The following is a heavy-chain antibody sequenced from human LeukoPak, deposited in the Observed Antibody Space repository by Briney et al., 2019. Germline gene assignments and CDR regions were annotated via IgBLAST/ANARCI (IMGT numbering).Heavy chain of an antibody. CDR1: GGTFSSYA. V-gene: IGHV1-69*04. J-gene: IGHJ4*02. CDR3: ARDRWGYSYGVFDY. D-gene: IGHD5-18*01. CDR2: IIPIFGIA. Sequence: SVKVSCKASGGTFSSYAISWVRQAPGQGLEWMGRIIPIFGIANYAQKFQGRVTITADKSASTAYMELSSLRSEDTAVYYCARDRWGYSYGVFDYWGQGTLVTVSS.